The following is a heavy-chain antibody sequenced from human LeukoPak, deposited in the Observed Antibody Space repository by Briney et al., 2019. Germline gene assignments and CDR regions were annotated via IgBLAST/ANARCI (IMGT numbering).Heavy chain of an antibody. CDR2: MWYDGSNK. J-gene: IGHJ4*02. D-gene: IGHD1-26*01. V-gene: IGHV3-33*01. CDR3: ARDEDGSRFDY. Sequence: PGRSLRLSCAASGFTFSSYGMHWVRQAPGKGLEWVAVMWYDGSNKYYADSVKGRFTISRDNSKNTLYLQMNSLRAEDTAVYYCARDEDGSRFDYWGQGTLVTVSS. CDR1: GFTFSSYG.